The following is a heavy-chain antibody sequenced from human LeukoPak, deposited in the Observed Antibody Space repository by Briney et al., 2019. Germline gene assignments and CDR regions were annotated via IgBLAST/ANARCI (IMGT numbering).Heavy chain of an antibody. CDR2: IRFDGTIK. D-gene: IGHD3-22*01. CDR1: GYTFSSYG. V-gene: IGHV3-30*02. CDR3: AREGGLNYDSSGYYDI. J-gene: IGHJ4*02. Sequence: PGGSLRLSCAASGYTFSSYGMHWVRQAPGKGLEWVAFIRFDGTIKDYADSVKGRFTISRDNSKNTLYLQMNSLRAEDTAVYYCAREGGLNYDSSGYYDIWGQGTLVTVSS.